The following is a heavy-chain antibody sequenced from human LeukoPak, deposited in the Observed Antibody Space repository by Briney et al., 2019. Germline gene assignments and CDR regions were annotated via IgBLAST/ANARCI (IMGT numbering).Heavy chain of an antibody. CDR3: ARHVRDSGSYLLDY. D-gene: IGHD1-26*01. J-gene: IGHJ4*02. Sequence: SETLSLTCTVSGGSISSSSYYWGWIRQPPGKGLEWIGSIYYSGSTYYNPSLKSRITISVDTSKNQFSLKLSSVTAADTAVYYCARHVRDSGSYLLDYWGQGTLVTVSS. CDR2: IYYSGST. CDR1: GGSISSSSYY. V-gene: IGHV4-39*01.